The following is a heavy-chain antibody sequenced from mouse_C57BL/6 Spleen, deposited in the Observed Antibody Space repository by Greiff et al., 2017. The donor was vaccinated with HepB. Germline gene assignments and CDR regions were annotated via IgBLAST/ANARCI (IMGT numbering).Heavy chain of an antibody. V-gene: IGHV1-52*01. CDR1: GYTFTSYW. CDR3: ARWDYGEGFAY. J-gene: IGHJ3*01. D-gene: IGHD1-1*01. CDR2: IDPSDSET. Sequence: QVQLQQPGAELVRPGSSVKLSCKASGYTFTSYWMHWVKQRPIQGLEWIGNIDPSDSETHYNQKFKDKATLTVDKSSSTAYMQLSSLTSEDSAVYYCARWDYGEGFAYWGQGTLVTVSA.